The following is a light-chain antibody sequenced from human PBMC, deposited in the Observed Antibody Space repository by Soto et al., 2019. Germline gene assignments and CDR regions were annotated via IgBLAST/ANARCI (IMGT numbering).Light chain of an antibody. V-gene: IGKV1-33*01. CDR1: QDISNY. Sequence: DIQMTQSPSSLSASVGDRVTITCQASQDISNYLNWYQQKPGQAPRLLIYGASSRATGIPDRFSGSGSGTDFSLTISRLEPEDFVIYYCQQYGSSPITFGQGRRLEI. CDR2: GAS. J-gene: IGKJ5*01. CDR3: QQYGSSPIT.